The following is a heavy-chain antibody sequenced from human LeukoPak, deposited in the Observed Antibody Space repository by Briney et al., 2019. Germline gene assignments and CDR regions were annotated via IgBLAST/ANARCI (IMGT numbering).Heavy chain of an antibody. Sequence: GGSLRLSCAASGFTFSSYAMSWVRQAPGKGLEWVSVIYSGGSTYYADSVKGRFTISRDNSKNTLYLQMNSLRAEDTAVYYCARTPYDFWTGMDVWGQGTTVTVSS. V-gene: IGHV3-53*01. CDR2: IYSGGST. D-gene: IGHD3-3*01. CDR3: ARTPYDFWTGMDV. CDR1: GFTFSSYA. J-gene: IGHJ6*02.